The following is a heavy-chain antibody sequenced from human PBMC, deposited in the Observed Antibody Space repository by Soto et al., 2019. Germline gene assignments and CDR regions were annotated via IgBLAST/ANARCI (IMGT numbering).Heavy chain of an antibody. J-gene: IGHJ4*02. CDR3: AKDLSPHSSGWYYFDY. CDR2: ISGSGGST. CDR1: GFTFSSYA. D-gene: IGHD6-19*01. Sequence: PGGSLRLSCAASGFTFSSYAMIWVRQAPGKGLEWVSAISGSGGSTYYADSVKGRFTISRDNSKNTLYLQMNSLRAEDTAVYYCAKDLSPHSSGWYYFDYWGQGTLVTVSS. V-gene: IGHV3-23*01.